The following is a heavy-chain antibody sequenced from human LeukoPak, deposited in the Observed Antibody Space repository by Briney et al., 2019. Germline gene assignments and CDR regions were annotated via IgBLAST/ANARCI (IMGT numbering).Heavy chain of an antibody. CDR3: ARVPGGGYGSGSYSWFDP. CDR2: IYHSGST. V-gene: IGHV4-30-2*01. CDR1: GGSISSGGYS. Sequence: SQTLSLTCAVSGGSISSGGYSWSWIRQPPGKGLEWIGYIYHSGSTYYNPSLKSRVTISLDRSKNQFSLKLSSVTAADTAVYYCARVPGGGYGSGSYSWFDPWGQGTLVTVSS. J-gene: IGHJ5*02. D-gene: IGHD3-10*01.